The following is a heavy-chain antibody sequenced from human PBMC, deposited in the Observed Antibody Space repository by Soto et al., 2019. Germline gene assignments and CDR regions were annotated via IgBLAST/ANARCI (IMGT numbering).Heavy chain of an antibody. J-gene: IGHJ4*01. CDR2: IYAPGST. Sequence: XGFLRFNLAAAGFSIGSYDLGWVRQAPGKGLEWVSTIYAPGSTNYADSVKGQFTISKDNSRNTVYLQMKRLRADDTAVYFCARGRGIGNSYFFDDWGQGALVTVSS. CDR1: GFSIGSYD. CDR3: ARGRGIGNSYFFDD. V-gene: IGHV3-53*01. D-gene: IGHD1-7*01.